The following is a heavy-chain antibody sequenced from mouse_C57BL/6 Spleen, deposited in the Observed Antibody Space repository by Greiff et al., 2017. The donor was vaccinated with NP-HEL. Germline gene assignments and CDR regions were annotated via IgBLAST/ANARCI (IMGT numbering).Heavy chain of an antibody. D-gene: IGHD2-2*01. J-gene: IGHJ2*01. CDR2: ISDGGSYT. V-gene: IGHV5-4*01. CDR3: ARDRGYNYFDY. CDR1: GFTFSSYA. Sequence: EVKLMESGGGLVKPGGSLKLSCAASGFTFSSYAMSWVRQTPEKRLEWVATISDGGSYTYYPDNVKGRFTISRDNAKNNLYLQMSHLKSEDTAMYYCARDRGYNYFDYWGQGTTLTVSS.